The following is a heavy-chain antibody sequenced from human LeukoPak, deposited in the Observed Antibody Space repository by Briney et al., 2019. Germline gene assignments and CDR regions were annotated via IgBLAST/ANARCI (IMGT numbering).Heavy chain of an antibody. J-gene: IGHJ4*02. Sequence: GGSLRLSCAASGFTFSSYWMSWVRQAPGKGLEWVANIKQDGSEKYYVDSVKGRFTISRDNAKNSLYLQMNSLRAEDTAVYYCARGPSYSFYGDAHFDYWGQGTLVTVSS. D-gene: IGHD4-17*01. CDR2: IKQDGSEK. CDR3: ARGPSYSFYGDAHFDY. CDR1: GFTFSSYW. V-gene: IGHV3-7*01.